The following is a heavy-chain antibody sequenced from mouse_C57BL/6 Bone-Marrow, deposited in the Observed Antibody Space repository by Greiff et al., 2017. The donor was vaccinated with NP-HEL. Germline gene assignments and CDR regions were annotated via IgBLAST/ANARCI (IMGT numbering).Heavy chain of an antibody. CDR1: GYTFTDYY. Sequence: VQLVESGPELVKPGASVKISCKASGYTFTDYYINWVKQRHGQGLEWIGWIYPGRGNPKYNETFKGTATLTVDTSSSTAYMPLSSLTSEDSAVDVCAIDPVDYFDYWGQGTTLTVSS. CDR2: IYPGRGNP. CDR3: AIDPVDYFDY. V-gene: IGHV1-84*01. J-gene: IGHJ2*01.